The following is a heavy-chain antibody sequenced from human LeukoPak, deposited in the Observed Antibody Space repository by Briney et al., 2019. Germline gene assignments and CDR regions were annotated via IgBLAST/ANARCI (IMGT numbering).Heavy chain of an antibody. Sequence: PSETLSLTCTVSGDSISSYYWSWIRQPPGKGLEWIGYIYTSGGTNYIPSLKGRVTISIDTSKNQFSLKLSSVTAADSAVYYCARLTRFSTLPDRYYLDYWGQGTLVTVSS. CDR3: ARLTRFSTLPDRYYLDY. CDR2: IYTSGGT. V-gene: IGHV4-4*09. CDR1: GDSISSYY. D-gene: IGHD3-16*02. J-gene: IGHJ4*02.